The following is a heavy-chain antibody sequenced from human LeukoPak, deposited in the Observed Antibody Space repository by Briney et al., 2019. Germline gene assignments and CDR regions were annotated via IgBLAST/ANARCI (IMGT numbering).Heavy chain of an antibody. CDR3: ARGGYSYGRQGMDV. CDR1: GGSFSGYY. D-gene: IGHD5-18*01. CDR2: INHSGST. V-gene: IGHV4-34*01. J-gene: IGHJ6*02. Sequence: SGTLSLTCAVYGGSFSGYYWSWIRQPPGKGLEWIGEINHSGSTNYNPSLKSRVTISVDTSKNQFSLKLSSVTAADTAVYYCARGGYSYGRQGMDVWGQGTTVTVSS.